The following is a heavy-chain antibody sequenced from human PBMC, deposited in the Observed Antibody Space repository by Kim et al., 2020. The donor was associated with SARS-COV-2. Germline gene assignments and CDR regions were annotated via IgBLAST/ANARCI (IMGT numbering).Heavy chain of an antibody. V-gene: IGHV3-23*01. CDR1: GFTFTGYA. Sequence: GGSLRLSCTTSGFTFTGYAMSWVRQAPGKGLEWVSSIDGSDGTTYYVDSVKGRFTISRDNSKNTMYLQMSTLRANDATVYNCMKGGWGSIWDHWGQGTQVAVSS. CDR2: IDGSDGTT. CDR3: MKGGWGSIWDH. D-gene: IGHD2-21*01. J-gene: IGHJ4*02.